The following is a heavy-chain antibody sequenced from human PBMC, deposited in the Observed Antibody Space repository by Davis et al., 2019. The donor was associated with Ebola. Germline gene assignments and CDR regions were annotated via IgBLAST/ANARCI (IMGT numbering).Heavy chain of an antibody. D-gene: IGHD3-3*01. Sequence: GESLKISCAASGFSFSSTWMHWVRQAPGKGLVWVSRIHSDGTSTIYTDSVKGRFTISRDNAKNSLYLQMNSLRAEDTAVYYCARVFVLRFLEWLSGNGMDVWGQGTTVTVSS. CDR2: IHSDGTST. J-gene: IGHJ6*02. CDR1: GFSFSSTW. CDR3: ARVFVLRFLEWLSGNGMDV. V-gene: IGHV3-74*01.